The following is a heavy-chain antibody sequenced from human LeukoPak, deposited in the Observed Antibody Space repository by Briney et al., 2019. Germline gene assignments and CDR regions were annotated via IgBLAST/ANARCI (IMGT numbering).Heavy chain of an antibody. CDR1: GYTFTTYY. J-gene: IGHJ4*02. CDR3: ARDYVGMSTIRDFGY. CDR2: INPSGGSA. D-gene: IGHD5-24*01. Sequence: GASVKVSCKASGYTFTTYYMHWVRQAPGQGLEWMGIINPSGGSATYAQNFQGRVTMTTDTSTSTVYMELRSLRSDDTAVYYCARDYVGMSTIRDFGYWGQGTLVTVSS. V-gene: IGHV1-46*01.